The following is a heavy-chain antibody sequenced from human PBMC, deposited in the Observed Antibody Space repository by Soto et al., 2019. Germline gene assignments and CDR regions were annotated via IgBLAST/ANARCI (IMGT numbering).Heavy chain of an antibody. D-gene: IGHD7-27*01. Sequence: QVQLVESGGGVVQPGRSLRLSCVVSGFTFSNYGMHWVRQAPGKGLEWVAVISKDGSEEYYADSVKGRFTVSRDNSRNTLFLQMNSLRAEDTALYYCVGRGNQNWGDYWGQGTQVTVSS. V-gene: IGHV3-30*03. CDR3: VGRGNQNWGDY. CDR1: GFTFSNYG. CDR2: ISKDGSEE. J-gene: IGHJ4*02.